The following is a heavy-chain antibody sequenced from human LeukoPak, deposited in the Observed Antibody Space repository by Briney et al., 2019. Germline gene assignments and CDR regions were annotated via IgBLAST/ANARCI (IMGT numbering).Heavy chain of an antibody. Sequence: GGSLRLSCAASGFTFSSYSMNWVRQAPGKGLEWVSYISSSSSTIYYADSVKGRFTISRDNAKNSLYLQMNSLRAEDTAVYYCARDMTHYYYYGMDVWGQGTTVTVSS. V-gene: IGHV3-48*04. CDR1: GFTFSSYS. CDR2: ISSSSSTI. J-gene: IGHJ6*02. CDR3: ARDMTHYYYYGMDV.